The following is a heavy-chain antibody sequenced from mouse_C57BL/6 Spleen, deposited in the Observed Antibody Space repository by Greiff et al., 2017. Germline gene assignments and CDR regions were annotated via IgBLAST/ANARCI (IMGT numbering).Heavy chain of an antibody. J-gene: IGHJ4*01. CDR2: INPNNGGT. V-gene: IGHV1-26*01. CDR3: ARSYGNYDARGD. CDR1: GYTFTYSY. Sequence: VQLQQSGPELVKPGASVQISCKASGYTFTYSYMNWVKQSHGKSLEWIGDINPNNGGTSYILKFKGKDTLTVDYSSGTAYMELRSLTSEDAAVYYCARSYGNYDARGDWGQGGSVTATS. D-gene: IGHD2-1*01.